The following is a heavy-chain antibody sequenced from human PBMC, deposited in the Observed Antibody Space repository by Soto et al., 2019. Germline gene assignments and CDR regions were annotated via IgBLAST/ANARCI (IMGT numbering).Heavy chain of an antibody. Sequence: GGSLRLSCAASGFTFSSYAMHWVRQAPGKGLEWVAVISYDGSNKYYADSVKGRFTISRDNSKNTLYLQMNSLRAEDTAVYYCARDGGNPNPRLVYFDYWGQGTLVTVSS. CDR3: ARDGGNPNPRLVYFDY. CDR1: GFTFSSYA. D-gene: IGHD6-19*01. CDR2: ISYDGSNK. J-gene: IGHJ4*02. V-gene: IGHV3-30-3*01.